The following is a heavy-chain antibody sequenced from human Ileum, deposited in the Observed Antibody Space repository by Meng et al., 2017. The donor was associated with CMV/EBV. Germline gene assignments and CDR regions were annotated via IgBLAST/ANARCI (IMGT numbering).Heavy chain of an antibody. Sequence: SRATFHPRPLGWVRQAPRHGLHWIGPIIPISVTPNYAHEFQGTVTITTDESRTTAYMELSILNSADTAVYYFASGDGSNHYFDSWGQGTLVTVSS. CDR1: RATFHPRP. CDR2: IIPISVTP. J-gene: IGHJ5*01. CDR3: ASGDGSNHYFDS. V-gene: IGHV1-69*05. D-gene: IGHD5-24*01.